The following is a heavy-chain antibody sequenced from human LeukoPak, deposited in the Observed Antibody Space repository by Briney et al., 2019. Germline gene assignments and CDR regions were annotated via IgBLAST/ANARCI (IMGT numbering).Heavy chain of an antibody. V-gene: IGHV3-30*02. Sequence: GGSLRLSCAASGFTFSSYGMHWVRQAPGKGLEWVAFIRYDGSNKYYADSVKGRFTISRDNAKNSLYLQMNSLRAEDTAVYYCARDSSGWPTYLTYWGQGTLVTVSS. J-gene: IGHJ4*02. D-gene: IGHD6-19*01. CDR3: ARDSSGWPTYLTY. CDR2: IRYDGSNK. CDR1: GFTFSSYG.